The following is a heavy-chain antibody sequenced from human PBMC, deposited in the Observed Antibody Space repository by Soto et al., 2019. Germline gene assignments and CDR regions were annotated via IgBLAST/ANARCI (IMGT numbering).Heavy chain of an antibody. CDR3: VKDRRYDYSGFDY. Sequence: GGSLRLSCEGSGISLSSYAMHWLRQAPGKGLEYVSAISSNGGSTYYADSVKGRFTISRDNSKNTLYLQMSSLRAEDTAVYYCVKDRRYDYSGFDYWGQGTLVTVSS. CDR1: GISLSSYA. J-gene: IGHJ4*02. V-gene: IGHV3-64D*06. D-gene: IGHD5-12*01. CDR2: ISSNGGST.